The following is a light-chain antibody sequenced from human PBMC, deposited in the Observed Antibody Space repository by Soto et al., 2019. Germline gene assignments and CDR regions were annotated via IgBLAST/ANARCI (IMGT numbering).Light chain of an antibody. V-gene: IGKV1-33*01. J-gene: IGKJ1*01. Sequence: DIQMTQSPSSLSASVGDRVTITCQASQDIKNYLNWYQQKSGKAPKLLIYDASDLETGVPSRFSGSGSGTEFTLTISSLQPDDFATYYCQQYYTYSTFGQGTKVDI. CDR2: DAS. CDR3: QQYYTYST. CDR1: QDIKNY.